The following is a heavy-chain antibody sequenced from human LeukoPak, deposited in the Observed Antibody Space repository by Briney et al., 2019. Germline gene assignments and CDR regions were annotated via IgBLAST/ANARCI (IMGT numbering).Heavy chain of an antibody. V-gene: IGHV1-8*01. Sequence: ASVKVSCKASGYTFTSYDINWVRQATGQGLEWMGWMNPNSGNTGYAQKFQGRVTITRDTSATTAYMELSSLRSEDTAVYYCARLNYSNYPSFDYWGQGTLVTVSS. D-gene: IGHD4-11*01. CDR3: ARLNYSNYPSFDY. CDR2: MNPNSGNT. J-gene: IGHJ4*02. CDR1: GYTFTSYD.